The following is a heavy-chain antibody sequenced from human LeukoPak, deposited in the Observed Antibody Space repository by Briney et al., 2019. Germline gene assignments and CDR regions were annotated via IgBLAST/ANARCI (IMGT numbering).Heavy chain of an antibody. CDR1: GFTFSSYW. CDR2: IKQDGSEK. D-gene: IGHD6-13*01. Sequence: GGSLRLSRAASGFTFSSYWMSWVRQAPGKGLEWVANIKQDGSEKYYVDSVKGRFTISRDNAKNSLYLQMNSLRAEDTAVYYCARFRSSWTYYGMDVWGQGTTVTVSS. CDR3: ARFRSSWTYYGMDV. J-gene: IGHJ6*02. V-gene: IGHV3-7*01.